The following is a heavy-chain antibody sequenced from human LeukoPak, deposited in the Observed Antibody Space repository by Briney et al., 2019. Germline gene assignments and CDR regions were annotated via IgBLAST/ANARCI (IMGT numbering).Heavy chain of an antibody. V-gene: IGHV3-7*01. Sequence: GGSLRLSCAASGFTFSNYWMSWVRQAPGRGLDGVANINQDGSVKYYVDSVKGRFTISRDNAKNSQYLQMNSLRVEDTAVYYCARIGYSSSSLDYWGQGTLVTVSS. CDR2: INQDGSVK. CDR3: ARIGYSSSSLDY. CDR1: GFTFSNYW. J-gene: IGHJ4*02. D-gene: IGHD6-6*01.